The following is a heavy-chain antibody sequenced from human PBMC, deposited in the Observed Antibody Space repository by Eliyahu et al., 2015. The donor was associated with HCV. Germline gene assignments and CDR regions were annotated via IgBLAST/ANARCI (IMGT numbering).Heavy chain of an antibody. CDR3: ARIPEWLPYYFDY. CDR2: ISHIVGA. D-gene: IGHD3-3*01. V-gene: IGHV4-38-2*02. CDR1: GYSISSGYY. Sequence: QVQLQESGPGLVKPSETLSLTCTVSGYSISSGYYWGWIRQPPGKGLGVVWGISHIVGAYYNPSLKSRVTISVDTSKNQFSLKLSSVTAADTAVYYCARIPEWLPYYFDYWGQGTLVTVSS. J-gene: IGHJ4*02.